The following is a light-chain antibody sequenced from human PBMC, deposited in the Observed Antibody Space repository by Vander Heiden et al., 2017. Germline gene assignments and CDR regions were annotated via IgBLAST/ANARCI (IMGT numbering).Light chain of an antibody. CDR3: RQSFNPPYT. V-gene: IGKV2D-29*01. CDR2: DVS. Sequence: DLVMTQPPLSLSVTTGQPASTSCKSSQSLLHSDGKTYLYWYLQRPGQPPQLLIYDVSNRFSGVPDRFRGCRSGTDFTLRISRVEAEDVGVYYCRQSFNPPYTFGQGTRLELK. CDR1: QSLLHSDGKTY. J-gene: IGKJ2*01.